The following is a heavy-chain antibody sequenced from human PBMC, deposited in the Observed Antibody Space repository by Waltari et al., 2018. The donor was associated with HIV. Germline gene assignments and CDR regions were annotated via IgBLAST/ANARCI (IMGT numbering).Heavy chain of an antibody. CDR3: ARVRGWYVPDF. CDR2: ILTDGTYK. D-gene: IGHD6-19*01. J-gene: IGHJ4*02. CDR1: GFTFSNYE. V-gene: IGHV3-30*09. Sequence: QVQLVESGGGVVQPGRSLSLSCAASGFTFSNYEMHWVRQAPGKGLEWVAVILTDGTYKYGDAVKGRFAISRDNSKNTLYLQMNSLRLEDTAVYYCARVRGWYVPDFWGQGTLVTVSS.